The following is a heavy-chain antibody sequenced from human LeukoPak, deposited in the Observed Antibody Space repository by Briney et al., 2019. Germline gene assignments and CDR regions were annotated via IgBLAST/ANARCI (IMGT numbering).Heavy chain of an antibody. Sequence: SETLSLTCTVSGDYISAYYWGWIRQAAGKGLDYIGRVFASGGANYSPSHENRVTMSVDTSKNQFSLRLRSVTAADTAMYYCARGRQNGDYFDHWGQGILVTVSS. J-gene: IGHJ4*02. D-gene: IGHD4-17*01. V-gene: IGHV4-4*07. CDR2: VFASGGA. CDR1: GDYISAYY. CDR3: ARGRQNGDYFDH.